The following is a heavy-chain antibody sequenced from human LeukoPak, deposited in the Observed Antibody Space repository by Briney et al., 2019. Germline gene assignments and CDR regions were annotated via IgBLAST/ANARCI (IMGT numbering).Heavy chain of an antibody. Sequence: ASVKVSCKASGYAFTSYDINWVRQATGQGLEWMGWMNPNSGNTGYAQKFQGGVTITRDTSISTAYMELSSLRSEDTAVYYCARERSPWIQLWTTGTDAFDIWGQGTMVTVSS. CDR1: GYAFTSYD. V-gene: IGHV1-8*03. CDR2: MNPNSGNT. J-gene: IGHJ3*02. CDR3: ARERSPWIQLWTTGTDAFDI. D-gene: IGHD5-18*01.